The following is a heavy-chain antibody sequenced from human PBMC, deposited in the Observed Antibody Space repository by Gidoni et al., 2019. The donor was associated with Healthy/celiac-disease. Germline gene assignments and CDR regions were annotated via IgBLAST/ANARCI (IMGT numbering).Heavy chain of an antibody. D-gene: IGHD3-22*01. Sequence: EVHLLESGGGFVQPGGSLRLSCAASGFTFSSYSMSWVSQAPGKGLECVAAISGSGGSTYYADSVKGRFTISRDNSKNTLYLQMNSLRSEDTAVYYCAKYYYDSSGRSTDAFDIWGQGTMVTVSS. CDR2: ISGSGGST. V-gene: IGHV3-23*01. J-gene: IGHJ3*02. CDR3: AKYYYDSSGRSTDAFDI. CDR1: GFTFSSYS.